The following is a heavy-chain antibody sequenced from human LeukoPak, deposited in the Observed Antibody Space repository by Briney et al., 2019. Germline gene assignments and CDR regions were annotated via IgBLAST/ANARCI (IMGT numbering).Heavy chain of an antibody. V-gene: IGHV3-23*01. J-gene: IGHJ4*02. CDR3: AKGGSGWGIIGY. Sequence: GGSLRLSCAASGFTFRSRDMSWVRQAPGKGLEWVSGINGSGGRAYYVDSVKGRFTISRDNSQNTLYLQINSLRAEDTAVYYCAKGGSGWGIIGYWGQGTLVTVSS. D-gene: IGHD6-19*01. CDR1: GFTFRSRD. CDR2: INGSGGRA.